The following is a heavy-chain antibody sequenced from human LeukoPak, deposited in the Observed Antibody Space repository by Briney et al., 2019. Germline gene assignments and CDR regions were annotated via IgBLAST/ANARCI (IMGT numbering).Heavy chain of an antibody. CDR2: ISGSGGST. Sequence: GGSLRLSCAASGFTFSSYAMSWVRQAPGKGLEWVSAISGSGGSTYYADSVKGRFTVSRDNAKNSLNLQMNSLRAGDTAVYYCARDGIHYGDYPWGQGTLVTVSS. CDR3: ARDGIHYGDYP. J-gene: IGHJ5*02. V-gene: IGHV3-23*01. CDR1: GFTFSSYA. D-gene: IGHD4-17*01.